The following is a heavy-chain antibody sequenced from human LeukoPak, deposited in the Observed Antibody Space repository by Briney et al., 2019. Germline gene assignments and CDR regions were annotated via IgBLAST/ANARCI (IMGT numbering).Heavy chain of an antibody. Sequence: SETLSLTCTVSGGSISSGDYYWSWIRQPPGKGLEWIGYIYYSGSTYYNPSLKSRVTISVDTSKNQFSLKLSSVTAADTAVYYCARAVYRYGSGSYVGEDFDYWGRGTLVTVSS. D-gene: IGHD3-10*01. V-gene: IGHV4-30-4*01. CDR2: IYYSGST. CDR3: ARAVYRYGSGSYVGEDFDY. J-gene: IGHJ4*02. CDR1: GGSISSGDYY.